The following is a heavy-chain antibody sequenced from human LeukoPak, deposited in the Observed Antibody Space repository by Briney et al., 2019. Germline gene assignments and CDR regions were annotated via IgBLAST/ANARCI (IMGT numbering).Heavy chain of an antibody. D-gene: IGHD6-6*01. CDR1: GFTFSSYA. J-gene: IGHJ4*02. CDR3: AKRKYSSSSEDYFDY. Sequence: GGSLRLSCAASGFTFSSYAMSWVRQAPGKGLEWVSTISGSGGSTYYADSVKGRFTISRDNSKTTLYLQMNSLRADDTAVYYCAKRKYSSSSEDYFDYWGQGTLVTVSS. V-gene: IGHV3-23*01. CDR2: ISGSGGST.